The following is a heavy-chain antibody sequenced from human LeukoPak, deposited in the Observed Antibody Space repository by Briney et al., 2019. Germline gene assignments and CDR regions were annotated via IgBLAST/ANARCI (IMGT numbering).Heavy chain of an antibody. D-gene: IGHD1-26*01. CDR3: AKDGLVRRFNFYYYMDV. CDR1: GYTLTELS. Sequence: ASVKVSCKVSGYTLTELSMHWVRQAPGKGLEWMGGFDPEDGETIYAEKFQDRVTMTKDTSTDTAYMELSSLRSEDTAVYCCAKDGLVRRFNFYYYMDVWGKGTTVTISS. V-gene: IGHV1-24*01. CDR2: FDPEDGET. J-gene: IGHJ6*03.